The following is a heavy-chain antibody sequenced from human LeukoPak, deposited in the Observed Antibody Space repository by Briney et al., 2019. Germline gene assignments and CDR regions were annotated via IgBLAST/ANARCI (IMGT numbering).Heavy chain of an antibody. CDR1: GDSVSSNSAA. Sequence: SQTLSLTCAISGDSVSSNSAAWKWIRQSPSRGLEWLGRTYYRSKWYNDYAVSVKSRITINPDTSKNQFSLQLNSVTPEDTAVYYCARVLEYCSSTSCYGYMDVWGKGTTVTVSS. V-gene: IGHV6-1*01. D-gene: IGHD2-2*01. CDR3: ARVLEYCSSTSCYGYMDV. J-gene: IGHJ6*03. CDR2: TYYRSKWYN.